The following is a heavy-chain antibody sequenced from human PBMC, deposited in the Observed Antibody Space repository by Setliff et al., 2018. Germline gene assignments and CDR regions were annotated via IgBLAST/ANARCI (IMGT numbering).Heavy chain of an antibody. CDR1: GYTFRNYA. J-gene: IGHJ4*02. V-gene: IGHV1-18*01. Sequence: ASVKVSCKASGYTFRNYAFAWVRQAPGQGLEWVGWISVYNGDTNYAQKFQGRVTVTTDTSTSTAYMELRSLTSDDSAFYYCARAPSVELVTIRTNSWFTYWGQGTLVTAPQ. CDR2: ISVYNGDT. D-gene: IGHD5-18*01. CDR3: ARAPSVELVTIRTNSWFTY.